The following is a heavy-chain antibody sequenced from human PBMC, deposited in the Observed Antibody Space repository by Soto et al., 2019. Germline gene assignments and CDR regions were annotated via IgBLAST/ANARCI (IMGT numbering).Heavy chain of an antibody. J-gene: IGHJ3*02. CDR1: GGTFSSYA. Sequence: QVQLVQSGAEVKKPGSSVKVSCKASGGTFSSYAISWVRQAPVQGLEWMGGIIPIFGTANYAQKFQGRVTITADESTSTAYMELSSLRSENTAEYYCARDYYDSSGYAMDAFDIWGQGTMVTVSS. CDR3: ARDYYDSSGYAMDAFDI. V-gene: IGHV1-69*01. D-gene: IGHD3-22*01. CDR2: IIPIFGTA.